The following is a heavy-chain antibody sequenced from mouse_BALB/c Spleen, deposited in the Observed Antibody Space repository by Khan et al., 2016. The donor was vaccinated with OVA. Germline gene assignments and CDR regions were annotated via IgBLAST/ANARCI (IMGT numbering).Heavy chain of an antibody. Sequence: EVELVELGPGLVKPSQSLSLTCTVTGYSITSDYAWNWIRQFPGNKLEWMGYINYSGSTSYHPSLKSRISITRDTSKNQFFLQLNSVTTEDTATYYCARGVRLTYWGQGTLVTGSA. J-gene: IGHJ3*01. CDR2: INYSGST. CDR3: ARGVRLTY. V-gene: IGHV3-2*02. D-gene: IGHD2-14*01. CDR1: GYSITSDYA.